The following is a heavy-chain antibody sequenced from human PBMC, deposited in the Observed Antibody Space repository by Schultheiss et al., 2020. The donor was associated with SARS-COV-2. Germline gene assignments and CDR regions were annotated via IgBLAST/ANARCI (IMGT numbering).Heavy chain of an antibody. J-gene: IGHJ6*02. D-gene: IGHD6-6*01. V-gene: IGHV3-23*01. CDR1: GFTFSSYA. CDR3: ARPLSVSGSSPYYYGLDV. CDR2: ISGSGGST. Sequence: GGSLRLSCAASGFTFSSYAMSWVRQAPGKGLEWVSAISGSGGSTYYADSVKGRFTVSRDNAKNTLYLQMSSLRDEDTAVYYCARPLSVSGSSPYYYGLDVWGQGTTVTVSS.